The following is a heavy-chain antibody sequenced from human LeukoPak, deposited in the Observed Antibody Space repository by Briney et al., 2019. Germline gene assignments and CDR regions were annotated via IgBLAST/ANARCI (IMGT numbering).Heavy chain of an antibody. CDR1: GYIIASYW. V-gene: IGHV5-51*01. J-gene: IGHJ4*02. D-gene: IGHD2-15*01. CDR3: AIQKYCSGASCLVVTDAFEY. Sequence: GESLKISCKATGYIIASYWIGWVRQMPGRGLEWMGIIYPSDSDTRYSPSFEGQVTFSVDESSNTAFLQWSSLRASDTAIYFCAIQKYCSGASCLVVTDAFEYWGQGTQVIVSS. CDR2: IYPSDSDT.